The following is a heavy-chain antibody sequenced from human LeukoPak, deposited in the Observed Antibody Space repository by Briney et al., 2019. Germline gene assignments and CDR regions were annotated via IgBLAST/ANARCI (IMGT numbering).Heavy chain of an antibody. CDR1: GFTVSSNY. CDR2: IYSGGST. D-gene: IGHD3-10*01. J-gene: IGHJ3*02. V-gene: IGHV3-66*01. CDR3: ARDQSGSGGAFDI. Sequence: GGSLRLSCAASGFTVSSNYMSWVRQAPGKGLEWVSVIYSGGSTYYADSVKGRFTISRDNSKNTLYLQMNSLRAEDTAVHYCARDQSGSGGAFDIWGQGTMVTVSS.